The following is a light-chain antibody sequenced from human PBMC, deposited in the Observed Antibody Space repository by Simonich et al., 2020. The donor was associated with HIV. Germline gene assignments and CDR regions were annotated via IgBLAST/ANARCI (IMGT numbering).Light chain of an antibody. J-gene: IGKJ1*01. CDR1: QGISSY. Sequence: DIQLTQSPSFLSASVGDRVTITCRASQGISSYLAWYHQKPGKAPKLLIYAASTLQSGVPSRFSGSGSGTEFTLTISSLRPEDFATYYCQHLNSYPRTFGQGTKVEIK. CDR2: AAS. CDR3: QHLNSYPRT. V-gene: IGKV1-9*01.